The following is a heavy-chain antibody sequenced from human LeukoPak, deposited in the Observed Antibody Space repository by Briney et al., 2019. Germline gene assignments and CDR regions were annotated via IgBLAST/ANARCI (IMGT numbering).Heavy chain of an antibody. CDR3: AGLIRYYYDSSGYYG. Sequence: SETLSLTCAVYGGSFSGYYWSWIRQPPGKGLEWIGEINHSGSTNYNPSLKSRVTISVDTSKNQFSLKLSSVTAAETAVYYWAGLIRYYYDSSGYYGWGQGTLVTVSS. V-gene: IGHV4-34*01. CDR1: GGSFSGYY. CDR2: INHSGST. D-gene: IGHD3-22*01. J-gene: IGHJ4*02.